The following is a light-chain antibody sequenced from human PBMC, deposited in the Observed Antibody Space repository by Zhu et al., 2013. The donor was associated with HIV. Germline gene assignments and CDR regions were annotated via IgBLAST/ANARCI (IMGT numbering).Light chain of an antibody. CDR1: QSVDTN. J-gene: IGKJ5*01. CDR2: DTY. V-gene: IGKV3D-15*02. Sequence: EVVLTQSPVTLSVSPGERATLSCRTSQSVDTNLAWYQQKLGQAPTLLIYDTYYRAAGTPDRFRGSGSATDFTLTISRLQPEDFAIYYCQQYDDSPITFGQGTRLDMK. CDR3: QQYDDSPIT.